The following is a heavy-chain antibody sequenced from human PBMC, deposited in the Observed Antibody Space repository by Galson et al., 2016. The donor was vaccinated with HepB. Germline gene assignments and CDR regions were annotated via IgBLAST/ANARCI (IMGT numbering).Heavy chain of an antibody. J-gene: IGHJ4*02. Sequence: SETLSLTCTVSGGSISASGYYWGWIRQPPGKGLEWIGSVYYSGLTYYNPSLKSRVTISVDTSKKQFSLKVSSVTAGDTAVYYCAIASPAFDFWGQGTLVTVSA. CDR2: VYYSGLT. CDR1: GGSISASGYY. D-gene: IGHD3-3*02. CDR3: AIASPAFDF. V-gene: IGHV4-39*01.